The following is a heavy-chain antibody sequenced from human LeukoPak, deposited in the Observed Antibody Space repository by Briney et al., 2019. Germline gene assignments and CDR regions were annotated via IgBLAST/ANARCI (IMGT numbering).Heavy chain of an antibody. D-gene: IGHD2-15*01. J-gene: IGHJ4*02. CDR1: GGTFSSYA. CDR2: IIPIFGSA. CDR3: ARGCSGGSCYSYFDY. Sequence: SVKVSCQASGGTFSSYAISWVRQAPGKGLEWMGRIIPIFGSANYAQKFQGRVTITTDESTSTAYMELSSLRSEDTAVYYCARGCSGGSCYSYFDYWGQGTLVTVSS. V-gene: IGHV1-69*05.